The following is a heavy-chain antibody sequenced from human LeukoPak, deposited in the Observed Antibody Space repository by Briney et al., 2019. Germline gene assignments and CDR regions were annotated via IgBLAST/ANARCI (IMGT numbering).Heavy chain of an antibody. CDR1: GFTFSSYS. V-gene: IGHV3-48*02. J-gene: IGHJ3*02. D-gene: IGHD4-23*01. Sequence: TGGSLRLSCAASGFTFSSYSMNWVRQAPGKGLEWVSYISSSTNTIYYADSVKGRFTISRDNAKNSLFLQMNSLGDEDTAVYYCARGGYGANDDAFDIWGQGTMVTVSS. CDR3: ARGGYGANDDAFDI. CDR2: ISSSTNTI.